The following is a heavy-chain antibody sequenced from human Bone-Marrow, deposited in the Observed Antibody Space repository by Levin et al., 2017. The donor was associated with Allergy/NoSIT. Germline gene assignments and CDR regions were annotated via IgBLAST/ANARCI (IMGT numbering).Heavy chain of an antibody. Sequence: GGSLRLSCAASGFTFSDYYMSWIRQAPGKGLEWVAYISSSGSTSYNTDSVKGRFTISRDNAKNSLSLQMTSLRVEDTAVYYCARRGNFVVLPDGDFDYWGQGTLVTVSS. CDR1: GFTFSDYY. V-gene: IGHV3-11*01. CDR3: ARRGNFVVLPDGDFDY. D-gene: IGHD2-2*01. CDR2: ISSSGSTS. J-gene: IGHJ4*02.